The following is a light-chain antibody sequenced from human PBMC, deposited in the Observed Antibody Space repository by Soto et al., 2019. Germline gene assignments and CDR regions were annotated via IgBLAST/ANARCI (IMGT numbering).Light chain of an antibody. CDR1: SSNIGANYD. CDR3: QSYDSSLSGPVV. CDR2: ANH. Sequence: QAVVTQPPSVSGAPGQTVTISCTGSSSNIGANYDVHWYQHLPGTAPKLLIYANHNRPSGVPDRFSGSKSGTSASLAITGLQAEDEADYYCQSYDSSLSGPVVFGGGTQLTVL. J-gene: IGLJ2*01. V-gene: IGLV1-40*01.